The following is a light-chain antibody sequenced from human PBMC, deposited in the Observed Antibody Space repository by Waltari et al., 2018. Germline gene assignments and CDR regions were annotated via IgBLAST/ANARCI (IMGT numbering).Light chain of an antibody. CDR2: SAT. Sequence: EILMTQSPATLSVSPGERATLSCRASQSIGRDLAWYQQRPGQAPRLLIYSATVRATGVPARFSASGSGTEFTLTISSLQSEDFATYYCQQYYSYPRTFGQGTKVEIK. V-gene: IGKV3-15*01. CDR3: QQYYSYPRT. CDR1: QSIGRD. J-gene: IGKJ1*01.